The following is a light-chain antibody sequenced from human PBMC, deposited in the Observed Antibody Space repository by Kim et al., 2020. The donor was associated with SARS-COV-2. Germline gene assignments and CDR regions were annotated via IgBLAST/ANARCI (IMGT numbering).Light chain of an antibody. CDR2: GAS. V-gene: IGKV3-15*01. CDR3: QQYHDWPYT. J-gene: IGKJ2*01. Sequence: VSPGERITLSCRASQSVRSSLAWYQQKPGQAPKLLIYGASERASGTPAKFIGTWSGTEFTLIISSLQSKDFATYYCQQYHDWPYTFGQGTKLEI. CDR1: QSVRSS.